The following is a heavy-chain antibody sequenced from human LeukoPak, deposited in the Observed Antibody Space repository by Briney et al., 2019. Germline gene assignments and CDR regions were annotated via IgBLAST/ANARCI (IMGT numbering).Heavy chain of an antibody. CDR3: ARGPPQLLWFGEPIDY. CDR1: GYTFTSYD. Sequence: GASVKVSCKASGYTFTSYDINWVRQATGQGLEWMGWMNPNSGNTGYAQKFQGRVTMTRNTSISTAYMELSSLRSEDTAVYYCARGPPQLLWFGEPIDYWGQGTLVTVSS. CDR2: MNPNSGNT. D-gene: IGHD3-10*01. V-gene: IGHV1-8*01. J-gene: IGHJ4*02.